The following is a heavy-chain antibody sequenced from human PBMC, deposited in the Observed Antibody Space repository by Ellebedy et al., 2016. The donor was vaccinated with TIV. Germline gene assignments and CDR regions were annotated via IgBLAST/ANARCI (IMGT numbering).Heavy chain of an antibody. CDR1: GYTFTSYY. V-gene: IGHV1-46*01. J-gene: IGHJ3*02. CDR2: INPSGGST. CDR3: AREAVARGTFDI. D-gene: IGHD2-15*01. Sequence: AASVKVSCKASGYTFTSYYMHWVRQAPGQGLEWMGIINPSGGSTSYAQKFQGRVTMTRDTSTSTVYMELSSLRSEDTVVYYCAREAVARGTFDIWGQGTMVIVSS.